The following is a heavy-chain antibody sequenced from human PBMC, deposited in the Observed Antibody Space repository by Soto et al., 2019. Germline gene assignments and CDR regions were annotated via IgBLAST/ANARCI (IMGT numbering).Heavy chain of an antibody. D-gene: IGHD6-19*01. Sequence: GGSLRLSCAAPGFTFSGNAMHWVRQAPGKGQEWVAVISDDGSNKYYADSVKGRFTISRDNSKDTVYLQMNSLRAEDTAVYYCARDLRDQWNYGMDVWGQGTTVTVSS. CDR3: ARDLRDQWNYGMDV. J-gene: IGHJ6*02. V-gene: IGHV3-30-3*01. CDR2: ISDDGSNK. CDR1: GFTFSGNA.